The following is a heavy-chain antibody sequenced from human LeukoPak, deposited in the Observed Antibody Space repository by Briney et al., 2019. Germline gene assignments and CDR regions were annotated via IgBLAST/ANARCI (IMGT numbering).Heavy chain of an antibody. D-gene: IGHD3-3*01. CDR3: VRESDVWSGPGIGRPLDV. J-gene: IGHJ6*04. CDR1: GFNLSDYY. V-gene: IGHV3-11*04. Sequence: PGGSLRLSCAASGFNLSDYYMTWIRQAPGKGLEWVSYISRSDSTIYYADSVKGRFTISRDNAKNSVSLQMDGLRAEDTAVYHCVRESDVWSGPGIGRPLDVWGKGTTVTVSS. CDR2: ISRSDSTI.